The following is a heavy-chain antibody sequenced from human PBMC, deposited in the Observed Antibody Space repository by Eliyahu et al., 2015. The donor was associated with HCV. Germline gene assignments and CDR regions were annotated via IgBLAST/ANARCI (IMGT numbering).Heavy chain of an antibody. CDR3: AHSIQQLVYGNWFDP. Sequence: QITLKESGPTLVKPTQTLTLTCTXPGFSLXXSGVRVGWIRQPPXXALEWLALIYWDDDKRYSPSLXSRLTITKDTSKNQVVLTMTNMDPVDTATYYCAHSIQQLVYGNWFDPWGQGTLVTVSS. D-gene: IGHD6-13*01. J-gene: IGHJ5*02. CDR2: IYWDDDK. CDR1: GFSLXXSGVR. V-gene: IGHV2-5*02.